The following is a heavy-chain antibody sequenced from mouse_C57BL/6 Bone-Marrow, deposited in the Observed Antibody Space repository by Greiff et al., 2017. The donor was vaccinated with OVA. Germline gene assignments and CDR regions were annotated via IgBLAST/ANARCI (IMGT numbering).Heavy chain of an antibody. J-gene: IGHJ3*01. Sequence: QVQLQQPGAELVMPGASVKLSCKASGYTFTSYWMHWVKQRPGQGLEWIGEIDPSDSYTNYNQKFKGKSTLTVDKSSSTAYIQLSSLTSEDSAVYYCARKGAYESWGQGTLVTVSA. V-gene: IGHV1-69*01. CDR1: GYTFTSYW. D-gene: IGHD2-3*01. CDR2: IDPSDSYT. CDR3: ARKGAYES.